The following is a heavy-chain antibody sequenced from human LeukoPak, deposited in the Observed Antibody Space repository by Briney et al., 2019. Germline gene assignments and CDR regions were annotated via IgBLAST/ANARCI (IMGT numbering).Heavy chain of an antibody. D-gene: IGHD4-23*01. V-gene: IGHV1-18*01. CDR3: ARDKAVTTEVTQHFQH. J-gene: IGHJ1*01. CDR1: GYTFTSYG. CDR2: ISAYNGNT. Sequence: ASVKVSCKASGYTFTSYGISWVRQAPGQGLEWMGWISAYNGNTNYAQRLQGRVTMTTDTSTSTAYMELRSLRSDDTAVYYCARDKAVTTEVTQHFQHWGQGTLVTVSS.